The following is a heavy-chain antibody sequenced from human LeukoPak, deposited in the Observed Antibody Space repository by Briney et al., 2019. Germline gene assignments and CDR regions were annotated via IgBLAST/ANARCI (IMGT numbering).Heavy chain of an antibody. CDR1: GYSISSGYY. CDR2: IYHSGST. CDR3: AREVVATITYPDY. V-gene: IGHV4-38-2*02. J-gene: IGHJ4*02. Sequence: SETLSLTCAVSGYSISSGYYWGFIRQPPGKGLEWIGSIYHSGSTYYNPSLKSRVTISVDTSKNQFSLKLSSVTAADTAVYYCAREVVATITYPDYWGQGTLVTVSS. D-gene: IGHD5-12*01.